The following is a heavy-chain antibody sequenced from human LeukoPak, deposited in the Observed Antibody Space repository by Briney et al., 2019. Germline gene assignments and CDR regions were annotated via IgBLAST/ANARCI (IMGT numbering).Heavy chain of an antibody. D-gene: IGHD5-18*01. J-gene: IGHJ4*02. CDR3: ARGYSYGPAYFDY. V-gene: IGHV1-2*02. CDR2: INPSSGGP. CDR1: GYTFTGYY. Sequence: GASVKVSCKASGYTFTGYYIHWVRQAPGQGLEWMGWINPSSGGPNYAQKFQDRVTMTRDTSITTAYMELSRLTSDDTAVYYCARGYSYGPAYFDYWGQGTLVTVSS.